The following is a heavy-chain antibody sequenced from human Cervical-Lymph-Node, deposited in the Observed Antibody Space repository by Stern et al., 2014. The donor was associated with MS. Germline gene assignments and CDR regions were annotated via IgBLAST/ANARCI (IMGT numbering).Heavy chain of an antibody. J-gene: IGHJ4*02. V-gene: IGHV7-4-1*02. D-gene: IGHD3-16*01. CDR1: GYNVTTYA. Sequence: QMQLVQSGSELKKPGASVKVSCKASGYNVTTYAMNWVRQAPGQGLEWMGWINTKTGIPTFAQGFTGRFVFSLDTSINTAYVQISSLKAEDSAVYYCATWGAGNSPPLFYWGQGTLVTVSS. CDR2: INTKTGIP. CDR3: ATWGAGNSPPLFY.